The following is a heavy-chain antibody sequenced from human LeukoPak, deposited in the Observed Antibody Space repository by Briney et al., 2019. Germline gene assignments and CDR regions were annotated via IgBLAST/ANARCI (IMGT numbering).Heavy chain of an antibody. D-gene: IGHD2-15*01. J-gene: IGHJ3*02. Sequence: PGGSLRLSCAASGFTFSNAWMSWVRQAPGKGLEWVGRIKSKTDGGTTDYAAPVKGRFTISRDDSKNTLYLQMNSLKTEDTAVYYCTTNRLVVAATFAFDIWGQGTMVTVSS. CDR3: TTNRLVVAATFAFDI. CDR2: IKSKTDGGTT. V-gene: IGHV3-15*01. CDR1: GFTFSNAW.